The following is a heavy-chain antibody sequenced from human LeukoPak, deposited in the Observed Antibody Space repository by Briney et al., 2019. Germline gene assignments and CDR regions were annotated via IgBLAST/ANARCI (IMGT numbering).Heavy chain of an antibody. D-gene: IGHD6-13*01. CDR2: IGSSSSPI. V-gene: IGHV3-48*01. Sequence: GGSLRLSCVASGFTFSSCSMTWVRQAPGEGLEWLSYIGSSSSPIYYADSVKGRFTVSRDNAKNSLYLQMNSLRAEDTALYYCARELGGSWFYYWGQGTLVTVSS. CDR1: GFTFSSCS. CDR3: ARELGGSWFYY. J-gene: IGHJ4*02.